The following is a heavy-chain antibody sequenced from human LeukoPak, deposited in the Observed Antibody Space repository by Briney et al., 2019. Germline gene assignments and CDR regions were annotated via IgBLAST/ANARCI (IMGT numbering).Heavy chain of an antibody. Sequence: GASVKVSCKASGYTFTGYYMHWVRQAPGQGLEWMGWINPNSGGTNYAQKFQGWVTMTRDTSISTAYMELSRLRSDDTAVYYCARGPHTRAGTVWFDAWGQGTLVTVSS. J-gene: IGHJ5*02. CDR3: ARGPHTRAGTVWFDA. CDR2: INPNSGGT. D-gene: IGHD6-13*01. V-gene: IGHV1-2*04. CDR1: GYTFTGYY.